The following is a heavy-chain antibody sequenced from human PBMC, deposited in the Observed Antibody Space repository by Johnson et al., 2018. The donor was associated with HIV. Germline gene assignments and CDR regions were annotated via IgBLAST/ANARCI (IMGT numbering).Heavy chain of an antibody. V-gene: IGHV3-30*19. CDR2: MSYDGSNK. CDR3: ARARITTVTNDAFDI. J-gene: IGHJ3*02. Sequence: QVQLVESGGGVVQPGRSLRLSCAVSGLTFSNYGMHWVRQAPGKGLEWVAVMSYDGSNKYYADSVKGRFTISRDNSKNTLYLQMNSLRAEDTAVYYCARARITTVTNDAFDIWGQGTMVTVSS. D-gene: IGHD4-17*01. CDR1: GLTFSNYG.